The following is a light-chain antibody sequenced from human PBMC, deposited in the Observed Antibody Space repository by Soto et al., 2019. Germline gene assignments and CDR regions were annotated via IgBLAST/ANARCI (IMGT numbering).Light chain of an antibody. Sequence: ILMTQSPATLSVSPGERATLSCRASQSVSNNLAWYQQKPGQAPRLLIYDASTRATGIPARFSGGGSGTEFTLSKRGLQSEDFAVYYCQQYNNCPPWTFGQGTKVEIK. V-gene: IGKV3-15*01. J-gene: IGKJ1*01. CDR2: DAS. CDR3: QQYNNCPPWT. CDR1: QSVSNN.